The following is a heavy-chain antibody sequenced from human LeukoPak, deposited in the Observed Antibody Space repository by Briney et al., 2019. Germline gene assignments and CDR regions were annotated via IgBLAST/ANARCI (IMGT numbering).Heavy chain of an antibody. CDR3: AKDLYGDYLYYFDY. V-gene: IGHV3-23*01. D-gene: IGHD4-17*01. Sequence: GGSLRLSCAASGFTFSSYAMSWVRQAPGTGLEWVSAISGSGGSTYYADSVKGRFTISRDNSKNTLYLQMNSLRAEDTAVYYCAKDLYGDYLYYFDYWGQGTLVTVSS. CDR2: ISGSGGST. J-gene: IGHJ4*02. CDR1: GFTFSSYA.